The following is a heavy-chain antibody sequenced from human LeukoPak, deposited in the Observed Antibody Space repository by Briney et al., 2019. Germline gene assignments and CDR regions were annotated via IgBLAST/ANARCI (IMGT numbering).Heavy chain of an antibody. CDR1: GFTFSSYA. J-gene: IGHJ4*02. CDR2: ISGSGGST. CDR3: ARAGGTYYDSSYYTYY. Sequence: GGSLRLSCAASGFTFSSYAMSWVRQAPGKGLEWVSAISGSGGSTYYADSVKGRFTISRDNSKNTLYLQMNSLRAEDTAVYYCARAGGTYYDSSYYTYYWGQGTLVTVSS. V-gene: IGHV3-23*01. D-gene: IGHD3-22*01.